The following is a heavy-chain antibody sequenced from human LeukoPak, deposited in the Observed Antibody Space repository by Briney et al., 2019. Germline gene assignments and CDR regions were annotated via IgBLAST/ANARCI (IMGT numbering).Heavy chain of an antibody. CDR2: IYYSGST. CDR1: GGSISSSSYY. Sequence: PSETLFLTCTVSGGSISSSSYYWGWIRQPPGKGLEWIGSIYYSGSTYYNPSLKSRVTISVDTSKNQFSLKLSSVTAADTAVYYCASSAELPKYYFDYWGQGTLVTVSS. V-gene: IGHV4-39*01. CDR3: ASSAELPKYYFDY. J-gene: IGHJ4*02. D-gene: IGHD1-26*01.